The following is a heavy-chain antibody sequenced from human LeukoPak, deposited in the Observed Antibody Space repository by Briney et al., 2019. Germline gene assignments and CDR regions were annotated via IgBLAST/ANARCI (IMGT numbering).Heavy chain of an antibody. J-gene: IGHJ4*02. V-gene: IGHV3-30*18. Sequence: TGRSLRLSCAASGFTFSSYGMHWARQAPGKGLEWVAVISYDGSYKYYADSVKGRFTISRDNSKNTLYLQMNSLRAEDTAVYYCAKVGDYGDYALDYWGQGTLVTVSS. CDR2: ISYDGSYK. D-gene: IGHD4-17*01. CDR3: AKVGDYGDYALDY. CDR1: GFTFSSYG.